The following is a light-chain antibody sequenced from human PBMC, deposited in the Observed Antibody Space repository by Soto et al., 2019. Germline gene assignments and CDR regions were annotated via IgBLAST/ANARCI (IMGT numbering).Light chain of an antibody. CDR3: QQSYTSLQT. CDR2: AAS. V-gene: IGKV1-39*01. CDR1: QTVNNY. Sequence: DIQLTQSPSSLSASVGDTVTITCRAGQTVNNYLNWYQHKPGEVPKLLIYAASSLQSGVPSRFSATASGTDFTLTISNLQPEDFGTYYCQQSYTSLQTFGQGTKLEIK. J-gene: IGKJ2*01.